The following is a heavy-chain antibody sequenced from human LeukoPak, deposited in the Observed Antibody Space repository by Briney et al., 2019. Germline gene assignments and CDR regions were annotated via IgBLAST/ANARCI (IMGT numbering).Heavy chain of an antibody. Sequence: PGGSLRLSCAASGFTFSSYSMDWIRQAPGKGLEWVSYISSSSSIISYADSVKGRFTISRDNAKNSLYLQMNGLRAEDTAVYYCARGDSAYDDRLGDAFDIWGQGTMVTVSS. CDR2: ISSSSSII. CDR3: ARGDSAYDDRLGDAFDI. J-gene: IGHJ3*02. D-gene: IGHD5-12*01. V-gene: IGHV3-48*04. CDR1: GFTFSSYS.